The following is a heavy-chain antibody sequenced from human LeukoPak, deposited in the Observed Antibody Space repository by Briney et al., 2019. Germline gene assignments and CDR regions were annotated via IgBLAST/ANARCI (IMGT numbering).Heavy chain of an antibody. CDR3: ARDRDYYGSGSYQTSYYYYMDV. CDR1: GGSISSYY. Sequence: SETLSLTCTVSGGSISSYYWSWIRQPAGKGLEWIGRIYTSGSTNYNPSLKSRVTMSVDTSKNQFSLKLSSVTAADTAVYYCARDRDYYGSGSYQTSYYYYMDVWGKGTTVTVSS. D-gene: IGHD3-10*01. J-gene: IGHJ6*03. CDR2: IYTSGST. V-gene: IGHV4-4*07.